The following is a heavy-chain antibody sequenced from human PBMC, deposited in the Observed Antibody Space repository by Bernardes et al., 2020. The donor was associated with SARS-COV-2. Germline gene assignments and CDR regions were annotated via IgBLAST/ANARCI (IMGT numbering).Heavy chain of an antibody. V-gene: IGHV3-13*05. CDR1: GFTFSNHD. CDR3: LREVDYHSSGFGFDY. Sequence: GGSLRLSCAASGFTFSNHDFHWVRQATGKGLEWVSHISGGGNNPFYADSVKGRFTVSRDNAKNSLFLQMNSVRAGDTAVYYCLREVDYHSSGFGFDYWGQGIPVTVSS. D-gene: IGHD3-22*01. J-gene: IGHJ4*02. CDR2: ISGGGNNP.